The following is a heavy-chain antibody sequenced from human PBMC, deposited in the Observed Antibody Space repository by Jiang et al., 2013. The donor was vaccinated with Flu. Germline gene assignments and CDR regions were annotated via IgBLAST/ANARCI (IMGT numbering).Heavy chain of an antibody. D-gene: IGHD3-10*01. J-gene: IGHJ5*02. CDR2: INAGNGNT. V-gene: IGHV1-3*01. Sequence: SGAEVKKPGASVKVSCKASGYTFTSYAMHWVRQAPGQRLEWMGWINAGNGNTKYSQKFQGRVTITRDTSASTAYMELSSLRSEDTAVYYCARDWAVLWFGELFRFDPWGQGTLVTVSS. CDR3: ARDWAVLWFGELFRFDP. CDR1: GYTFTSYA.